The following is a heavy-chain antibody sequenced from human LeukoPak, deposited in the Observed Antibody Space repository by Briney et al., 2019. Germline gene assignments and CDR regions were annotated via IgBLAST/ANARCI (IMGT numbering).Heavy chain of an antibody. J-gene: IGHJ3*02. Sequence: GASVKVSCKASGGTFSSYAISWVRQAPGQGLEWMGGIIPIFGTANYAQKFQGRVTITADESTSTAYTELSSLRSEDTAVYYCARVATVVTPGAFDIWGQGTMVTVSS. CDR3: ARVATVVTPGAFDI. V-gene: IGHV1-69*13. CDR2: IIPIFGTA. D-gene: IGHD4-23*01. CDR1: GGTFSSYA.